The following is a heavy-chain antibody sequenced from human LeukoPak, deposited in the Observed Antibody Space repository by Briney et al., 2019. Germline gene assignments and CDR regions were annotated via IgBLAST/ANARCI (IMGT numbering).Heavy chain of an antibody. Sequence: SETLSLTCTVSGGSISSYYWSWIRQPPGEGLEWIEYIYHSGNTYYNPTLKSRVNISVDRSKHQFSLKLSSVTAGDTAVYYCVREAAEPLGAFDIWGQGTMVTVSS. CDR1: GGSISSYY. CDR3: VREAAEPLGAFDI. J-gene: IGHJ3*02. D-gene: IGHD1-14*01. CDR2: IYHSGNT. V-gene: IGHV4-59*12.